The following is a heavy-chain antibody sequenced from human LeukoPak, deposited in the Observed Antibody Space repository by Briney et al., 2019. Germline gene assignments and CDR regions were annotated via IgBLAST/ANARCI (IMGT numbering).Heavy chain of an antibody. D-gene: IGHD3-10*01. Sequence: PGGSLGLSCADSGFTFRNYVIHWVRQAPGKGLEWVAVTSSDLNVKLYADSVKGRFTISRDNSRSTLYLQMNSLRPEDTAIYYCAREGYYGSGSPPSLYFDYWGQGTLVTVSS. J-gene: IGHJ4*02. CDR1: GFTFRNYV. CDR3: AREGYYGSGSPPSLYFDY. V-gene: IGHV3-30-3*01. CDR2: TSSDLNVK.